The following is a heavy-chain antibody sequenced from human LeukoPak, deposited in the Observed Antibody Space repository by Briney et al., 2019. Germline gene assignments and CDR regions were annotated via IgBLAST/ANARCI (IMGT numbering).Heavy chain of an antibody. J-gene: IGHJ6*03. CDR1: GGSISSSNW. CDR2: IYHSGST. Sequence: SETLSLTCAVSGGSISSSNWWSWVRQPPGKGLEWIGEIYHSGSTYYNPSLKSRVTISVDTSKNQFSLKLSSVTAADTAVYYCARQLMIDYYYYYYYMDVWGRGTTVTISS. CDR3: ARQLMIDYYYYYYYMDV. V-gene: IGHV4-4*02. D-gene: IGHD3-22*01.